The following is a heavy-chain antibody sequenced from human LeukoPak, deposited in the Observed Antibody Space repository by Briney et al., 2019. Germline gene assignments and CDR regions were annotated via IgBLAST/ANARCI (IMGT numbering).Heavy chain of an antibody. CDR2: ISWNSGSI. J-gene: IGHJ4*02. V-gene: IGHV3-9*01. D-gene: IGHD1-26*01. CDR3: AKGQWELLRNSFDY. Sequence: PGRSLRLSCAASGLTFDDYAMHWVRQAPGKGLEWVSGISWNSGSIGYADSVKGRFTISRDNAKNSLYLQMNSLRAEDTALYYCAKGQWELLRNSFDYWGQGTLVTVSS. CDR1: GLTFDDYA.